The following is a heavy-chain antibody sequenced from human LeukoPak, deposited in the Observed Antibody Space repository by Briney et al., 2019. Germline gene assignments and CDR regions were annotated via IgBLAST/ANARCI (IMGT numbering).Heavy chain of an antibody. D-gene: IGHD4-17*01. V-gene: IGHV3-33*01. CDR1: GFTLSSYG. J-gene: IGHJ4*02. CDR3: ARGRGGNTGDSYFGY. Sequence: PGMSLRLSCAASGFTLSSYGMHWVRQAPGKGLEWVALTWYDGSSTNYADSVEGRFTISRDNSKNTLYLQMSSLRAEDTAIYYCARGRGGNTGDSYFGYWGQGTLVTVSS. CDR2: TWYDGSST.